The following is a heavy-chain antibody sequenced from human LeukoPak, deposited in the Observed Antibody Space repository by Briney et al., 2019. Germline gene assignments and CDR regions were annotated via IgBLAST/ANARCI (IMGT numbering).Heavy chain of an antibody. J-gene: IGHJ4*02. CDR3: ARDPPRIAAAGSGAFDY. CDR2: ISAYNGNT. CDR1: GYTFTSYG. D-gene: IGHD6-13*01. V-gene: IGHV1-18*01. Sequence: ASVKVSCKASGYTFTSYGISWARQAPGQGLEWMGWISAYNGNTNYAQKLQGRVTMTTDTSTSTAYMELRSLRSDDTAVYYCARDPPRIAAAGSGAFDYWGQGTLVTVSS.